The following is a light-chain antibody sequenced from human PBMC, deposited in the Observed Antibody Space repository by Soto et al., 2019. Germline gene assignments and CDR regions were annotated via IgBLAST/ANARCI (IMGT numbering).Light chain of an antibody. CDR3: CSYAGRNSWV. Sequence: QSVLTQPASVSGSPGQSITISCTGTSGDIGSYNLLFWYQQHAGKAPKLMIYEDTKRPSGVSDRFSATKSGTTASLTISGLEAEDEAEYYGCSYAGRNSWVFGGGTKLTVL. V-gene: IGLV2-23*01. J-gene: IGLJ3*02. CDR1: SGDIGSYNL. CDR2: EDT.